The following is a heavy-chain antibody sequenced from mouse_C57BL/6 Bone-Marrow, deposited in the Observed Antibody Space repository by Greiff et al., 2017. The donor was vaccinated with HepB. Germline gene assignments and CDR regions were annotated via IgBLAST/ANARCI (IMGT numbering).Heavy chain of an antibody. V-gene: IGHV3-6*01. CDR3: ARDILRLYFDY. CDR1: GYSITSGYY. CDR2: ISYDGSN. Sequence: EVHLVESGPGLVKPSQSLSLTCSVTGYSITSGYYWNWIRQFPGNKLEWMGYISYDGSNNYNPSLKNRISITRDTSKNQFFLKLNSVTTEDTATYYCARDILRLYFDYWGQGTTLTVSS. J-gene: IGHJ2*01. D-gene: IGHD1-1*01.